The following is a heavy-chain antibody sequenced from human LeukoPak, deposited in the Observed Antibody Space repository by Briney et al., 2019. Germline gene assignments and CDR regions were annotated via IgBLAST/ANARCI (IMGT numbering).Heavy chain of an antibody. Sequence: PGGSLRLSCAASGVTFSSYWMHWVRQAPGKGLVWVPRINGDGSDTNYADSVKGRFSISRDNAKNTLYLQMNSLRAEDTAVYYCATGATSGGYWGQGTLVTVSS. CDR3: ATGATSGGY. D-gene: IGHD3-10*01. CDR2: INGDGSDT. V-gene: IGHV3-74*01. CDR1: GVTFSSYW. J-gene: IGHJ4*02.